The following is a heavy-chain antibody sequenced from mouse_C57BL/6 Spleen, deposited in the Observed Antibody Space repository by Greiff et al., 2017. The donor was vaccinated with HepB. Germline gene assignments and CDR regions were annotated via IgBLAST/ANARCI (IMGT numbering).Heavy chain of an antibody. J-gene: IGHJ1*03. CDR1: GYTFTSYW. D-gene: IGHD1-1*01. CDR2: IDPSDSYT. CDR3: ARGSATTVVATDFDV. Sequence: QVHVKQPGAELVMPGASVKLSCKASGYTFTSYWMHWVEQRPGQGLEWIGEIDPSDSYTNYNQKFKGKSTLTVDKSSSTAYMQLSSLTSEDSAVYYCARGSATTVVATDFDVWGTGTTVTVSS. V-gene: IGHV1-69*01.